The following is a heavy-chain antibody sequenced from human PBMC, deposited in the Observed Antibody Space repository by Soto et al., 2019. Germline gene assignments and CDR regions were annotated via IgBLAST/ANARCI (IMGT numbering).Heavy chain of an antibody. V-gene: IGHV1-2*02. Sequence: QVQVVQSGAEVKKPGASVKISCKTSGYSFTDNYLHWERQAPGQGLKWVGWINPHSGSTNFAQKFLGRVSMTRDTSIITAYMELFSLTSDDTAIYYCARAVYCGDDCYSYGMDVWGQVTTVTVSS. CDR1: GYSFTDNY. CDR2: INPHSGST. J-gene: IGHJ6*02. D-gene: IGHD2-21*02. CDR3: ARAVYCGDDCYSYGMDV.